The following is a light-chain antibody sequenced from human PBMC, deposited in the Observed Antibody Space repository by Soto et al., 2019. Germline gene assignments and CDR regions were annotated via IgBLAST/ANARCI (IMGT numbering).Light chain of an antibody. CDR3: CSYAGSYIYV. CDR1: SSEVCGYNY. CDR2: DVS. Sequence: SALTQPRSVSGSSWKSGTISCTGTSSEVCGYNYVSWYQQHPGKAPKLMIYDVSKRPSGVPDRFSGSKSGNTASLTISGLQAEDEADYYCCSYAGSYIYVFGTGTKVTVL. J-gene: IGLJ1*01. V-gene: IGLV2-11*01.